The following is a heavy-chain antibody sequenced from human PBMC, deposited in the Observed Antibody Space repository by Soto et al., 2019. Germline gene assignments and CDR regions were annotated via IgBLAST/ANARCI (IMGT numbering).Heavy chain of an antibody. V-gene: IGHV3-30*04. J-gene: IGHJ6*02. Sequence: GESLKISCAASGFTFSSYAMHWVRQAPGKGLEWVAVISYDGSNKYYADSVKGRFTISRDNSKNTLYLQMNSLRAEDTAVYYCARGPGNYDFWSGYPGPYYYYGMDVWGQGTTVTVSS. CDR3: ARGPGNYDFWSGYPGPYYYYGMDV. D-gene: IGHD3-3*01. CDR1: GFTFSSYA. CDR2: ISYDGSNK.